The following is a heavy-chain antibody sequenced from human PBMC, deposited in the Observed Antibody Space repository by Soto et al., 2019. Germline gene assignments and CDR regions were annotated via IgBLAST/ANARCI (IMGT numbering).Heavy chain of an antibody. V-gene: IGHV3-23*01. D-gene: IGHD3-10*01. CDR2: VSGDGYAS. CDR1: GFTFSSNA. J-gene: IGHJ4*03. CDR3: AKRHYYGSGSFALAT. Sequence: EVRLLESGGGLVQPGGSLKFSCAGSGFTFSSNAMSWVPQAPGKGLEWVSSVSGDGYASDYADSVKGRFTVSRHNSKNTLYLQMNSLRAEDTAVYYCAKRHYYGSGSFALATWGQGTLVTVSS.